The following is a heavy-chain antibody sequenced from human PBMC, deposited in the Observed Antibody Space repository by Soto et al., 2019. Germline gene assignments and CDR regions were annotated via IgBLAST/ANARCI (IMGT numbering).Heavy chain of an antibody. CDR3: ARDCCREFLSVDV. V-gene: IGHV1-18*04. J-gene: IGHJ6*04. Sequence: QVQLVQSGAEVKKPGASVKVSCKASSYTFTSYGITWVRQATAQVLEWMGWISAYNGNTNYEQQLQRRVTMTTDTSTGRGYMELRSLRSDDTAVYDGARDCCREFLSVDVCVEGTTVTVFS. CDR2: ISAYNGNT. D-gene: IGHD2-15*01. CDR1: SYTFTSYG.